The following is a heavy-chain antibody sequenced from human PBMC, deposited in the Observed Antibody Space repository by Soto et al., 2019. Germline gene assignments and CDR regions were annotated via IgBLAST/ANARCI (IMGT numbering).Heavy chain of an antibody. Sequence: PGGSLRLSCVASGFTFRNYAMSWVRQAPGKGLEWVSSIGGDSKTDYVDSVKGRFTVSRDNSKNMLYLQMDSLRAEDTAVYYCAKYINIVPTRQYDGWGQGTLVTVSS. V-gene: IGHV3-23*01. CDR2: IGGDSKT. J-gene: IGHJ1*01. CDR1: GFTFRNYA. D-gene: IGHD5-12*01. CDR3: AKYINIVPTRQYDG.